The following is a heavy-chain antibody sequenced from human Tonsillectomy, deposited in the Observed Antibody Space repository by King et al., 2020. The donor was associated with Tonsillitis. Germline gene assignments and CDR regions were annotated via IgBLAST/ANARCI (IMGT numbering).Heavy chain of an antibody. CDR3: ARGEADCGDYADYYYGMDV. CDR2: INPSGGST. CDR1: GYTFTSYY. J-gene: IGHJ6*02. D-gene: IGHD4-17*01. V-gene: IGHV1-46*01. Sequence: QLQLVQSGAEVKKPGASVKVSCKASGYTFTSYYMHWVRQAPGQGLEWMGIINPSGGSTSYAQKFQGRVTMTRDTSTSTVYMELSSLRSEDTAVYYCARGEADCGDYADYYYGMDVWGQGTTVTVSS.